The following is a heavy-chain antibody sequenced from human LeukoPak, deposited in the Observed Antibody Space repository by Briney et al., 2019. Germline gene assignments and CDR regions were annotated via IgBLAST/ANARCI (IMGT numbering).Heavy chain of an antibody. J-gene: IGHJ4*02. V-gene: IGHV1-2*02. D-gene: IGHD5-12*01. CDR2: INPNSGGT. CDR3: ARERYSGSGERFDH. CDR1: GYTFTGYY. Sequence: ASVKVSCKASGYTFTGYYMHWVRQAPGQGLEWMGWINPNSGGTKYAQKFQGRVTMTTDTSITTAYMEVNRLRSDDTAVYYCARERYSGSGERFDHWGQGTLVTVSS.